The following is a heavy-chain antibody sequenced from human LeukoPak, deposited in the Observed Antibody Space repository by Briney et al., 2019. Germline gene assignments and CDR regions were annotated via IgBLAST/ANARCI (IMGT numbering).Heavy chain of an antibody. J-gene: IGHJ3*01. D-gene: IGHD2/OR15-2a*01. CDR1: EFTFSNYW. CDR2: INEDGTKK. V-gene: IGHV3-7*01. CDR3: AREARGTTAAFDV. Sequence: GGSLRLSCAASEFTFSNYWMSWVRQAPGKGLEWVANINEDGTKKYYVDSVRGRFIISRDNSRKSLFLQVTSLRAEDTAVFHCAREARGTTAAFDVWGQGTMVTVSS.